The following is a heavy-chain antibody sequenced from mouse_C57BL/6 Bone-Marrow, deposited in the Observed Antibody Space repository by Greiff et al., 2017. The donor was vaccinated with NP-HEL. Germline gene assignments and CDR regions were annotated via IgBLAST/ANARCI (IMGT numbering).Heavy chain of an antibody. CDR2: IYPGDGDT. J-gene: IGHJ2*01. V-gene: IGHV1-82*01. D-gene: IGHD6-1*01. Sequence: VQLVESGPELVKPGASVKISCKASGYTFSTSWMNWMKQRPGKGLEWIGRIYPGDGDTHYSGNFEGKASLTADQSSNSAYMQRSSRTSEDSAVYFCARGESWGAFFDYWGQGTTLTVSS. CDR1: GYTFSTSW. CDR3: ARGESWGAFFDY.